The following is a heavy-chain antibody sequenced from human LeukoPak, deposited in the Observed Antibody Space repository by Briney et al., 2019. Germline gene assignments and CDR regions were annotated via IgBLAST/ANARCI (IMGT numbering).Heavy chain of an antibody. CDR3: ARLTYYYDSSGYYLFDY. CDR1: GFIFSDHY. D-gene: IGHD3-22*01. CDR2: IISSRSYT. V-gene: IGHV3-11*03. J-gene: IGHJ4*02. Sequence: GGSLRLSCAASGFIFSDHYMGWIRHAPGKGLEWVSYIISSRSYTNYADSVKARFTISRDNAKNSLYLQMNSLRAEDTAVYHCARLTYYYDSSGYYLFDYWGQGTLVTVSS.